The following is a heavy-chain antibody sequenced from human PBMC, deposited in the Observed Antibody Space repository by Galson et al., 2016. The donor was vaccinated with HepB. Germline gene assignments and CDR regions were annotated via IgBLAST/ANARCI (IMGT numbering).Heavy chain of an antibody. J-gene: IGHJ4*02. CDR1: GFIFSDYE. D-gene: IGHD4-23*01. CDR2: ISGSGYPL. Sequence: SLRLSCAASGFIFSDYEMNWVRLALEKGLEWVAYISGSGYPLYNEGCVKGRFTISRDNAKNSLYLQMNSLTDEDTAIYYCARDAASLNSPRFDYWGQGTLVTVSS. CDR3: ARDAASLNSPRFDY. V-gene: IGHV3-48*03.